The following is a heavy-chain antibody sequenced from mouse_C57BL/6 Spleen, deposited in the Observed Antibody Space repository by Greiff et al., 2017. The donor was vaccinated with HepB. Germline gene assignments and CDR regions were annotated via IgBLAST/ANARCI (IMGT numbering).Heavy chain of an antibody. J-gene: IGHJ1*03. CDR1: GYAFSSSW. V-gene: IGHV1-82*01. CDR3: AGGDYVGYFDV. Sequence: VKLVESGPELVKPGASVKISCKASGYAFSSSWMNWVKQRPGKGLEWIGRIYPGDGDTNYNGKFKGKATLTADKSSSTAYMQLSSLTSEDAAAYVCAGGDYVGYFDVWGTGTTVTVSS. D-gene: IGHD2-4*01. CDR2: IYPGDGDT.